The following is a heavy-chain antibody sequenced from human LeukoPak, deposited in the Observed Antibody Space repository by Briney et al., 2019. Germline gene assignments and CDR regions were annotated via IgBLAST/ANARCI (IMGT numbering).Heavy chain of an antibody. CDR3: AKSGYYDSSGYLY. CDR1: GFTFNTYA. D-gene: IGHD3-22*01. J-gene: IGHJ4*02. CDR2: ISGSGDKT. V-gene: IGHV3-23*01. Sequence: GGSLRLSCAASGFTFNTYAMPWVRQAPGKGLEWVSAISGSGDKTYYADSVKGRFTLSRDNFKNTLYLEMNSLRAEDTAVYYCAKSGYYDSSGYLYWGQGTLVTVSS.